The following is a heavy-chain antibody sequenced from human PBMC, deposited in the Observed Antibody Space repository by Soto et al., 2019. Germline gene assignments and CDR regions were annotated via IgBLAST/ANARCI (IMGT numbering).Heavy chain of an antibody. D-gene: IGHD5-12*01. Sequence: PGGSLRLSCAASGFTFSSYWMSWVRQAPGKGLEWVANIKQDGSEKYYVDSVKGRFTISRDNAKNSLYLQMNSLRAEDTAVYYCARDTPVATMIYYYYGMDVWGQGTTVTVSS. CDR2: IKQDGSEK. CDR3: ARDTPVATMIYYYYGMDV. CDR1: GFTFSSYW. J-gene: IGHJ6*02. V-gene: IGHV3-7*03.